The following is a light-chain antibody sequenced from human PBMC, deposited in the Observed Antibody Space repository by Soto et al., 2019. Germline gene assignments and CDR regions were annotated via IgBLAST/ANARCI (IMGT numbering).Light chain of an antibody. Sequence: QSALTQPRSVSGSPGQSVTISCTGTNSDVGTFYFVSWYQQYPDKGPKLIIYDVTERPSGVPARFSGSKSGNTASLTISGLQAEDEADYYCCSYAGSYTYVFGSGTKLTVL. V-gene: IGLV2-11*01. CDR2: DVT. CDR3: CSYAGSYTYV. CDR1: NSDVGTFYF. J-gene: IGLJ1*01.